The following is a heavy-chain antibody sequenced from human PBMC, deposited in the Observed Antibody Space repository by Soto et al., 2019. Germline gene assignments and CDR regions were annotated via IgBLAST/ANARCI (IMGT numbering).Heavy chain of an antibody. J-gene: IGHJ4*02. D-gene: IGHD2-2*01. V-gene: IGHV3-23*01. CDR1: GFTFSSYA. Sequence: GGSLRLSCAASGFTFSSYAMSWVRQAPGKGLEWVSAISGSGSNKYYADSVRGRFTISRDNSKNTLYLQMNSLRADDTAVYYCGRGSTSFYSWGQGTVVTVSS. CDR2: ISGSGSNK. CDR3: GRGSTSFYS.